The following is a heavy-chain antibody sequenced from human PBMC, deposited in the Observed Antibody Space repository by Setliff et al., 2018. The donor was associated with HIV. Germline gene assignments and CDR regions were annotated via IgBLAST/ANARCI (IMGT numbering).Heavy chain of an antibody. V-gene: IGHV4-59*01. CDR1: GGSIDTYY. CDR2: IYYTGAT. J-gene: IGHJ4*01. CDR3: AREAPGSRNRWPYYFDY. D-gene: IGHD2-15*01. Sequence: ETLSLTCTVSGGSIDTYYWTWLRQSPGKGLEWIGYIYYTGATNYSPSLKSRVTILLDTSRRQFSLKLFSVTAADTAVYYCAREAPGSRNRWPYYFDYWGHGTLVTVSS.